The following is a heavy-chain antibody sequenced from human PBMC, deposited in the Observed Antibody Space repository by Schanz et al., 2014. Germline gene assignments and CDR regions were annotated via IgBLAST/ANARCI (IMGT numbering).Heavy chain of an antibody. J-gene: IGHJ4*02. Sequence: QLQLQESGPGLVKPSETLSLTCTVSGGSISSSSYYWGWIRQPPGKGLEWIGSIYYTGSTYYNPSHNRGVTKPVDTSKNQLSRKWIFVTAAASDVYYCARLWGGWRIPDYWGQGALVSVSS. CDR3: ARLWGGWRIPDY. CDR2: IYYTGST. CDR1: GGSISSSSYY. V-gene: IGHV4-39*01. D-gene: IGHD6-19*01.